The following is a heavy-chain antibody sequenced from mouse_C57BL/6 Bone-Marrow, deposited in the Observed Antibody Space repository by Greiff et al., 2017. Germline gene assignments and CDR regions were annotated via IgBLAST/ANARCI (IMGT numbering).Heavy chain of an antibody. CDR1: GYSFTGYY. CDR3: AREDDGYYVYFDY. Sequence: EVKVVESGPELVKPGASVKISCKASGYSFTGYYMHWVKQSHGNILDWIGYIYPSNGVSSYNQKFKGKATLTVDKSSSTAYMELRSLTSEDSAVYYCAREDDGYYVYFDYWGQGTTLTVSS. CDR2: IYPSNGVS. J-gene: IGHJ2*01. V-gene: IGHV1-31*01. D-gene: IGHD2-3*01.